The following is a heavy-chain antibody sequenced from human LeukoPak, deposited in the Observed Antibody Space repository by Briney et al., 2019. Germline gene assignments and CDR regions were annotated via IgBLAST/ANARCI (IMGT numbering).Heavy chain of an antibody. V-gene: IGHV3-48*03. CDR1: GFTFSSYE. CDR3: ARDRALRGVDY. J-gene: IGHJ4*02. CDR2: ISSSGTTT. Sequence: HSGGSLRLSCAVSGFTFSSYEMNSVRQPPGKWLEWVSYISSSGTTTYFPDSVKGRFTISRDNAKNTLYLQMHSLRAEDTAIYYCARDRALRGVDYWGQGTLVTVSS.